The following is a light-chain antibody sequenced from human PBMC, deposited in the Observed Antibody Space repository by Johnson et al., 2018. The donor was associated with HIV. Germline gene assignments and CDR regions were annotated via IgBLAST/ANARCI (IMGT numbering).Light chain of an antibody. CDR1: SSSIGSNY. V-gene: IGLV1-51*02. J-gene: IGLJ1*01. Sequence: QSVLTQPPSVSAAPGQKVSISCSGNSSSIGSNYVSWYQQLPGAAPKLLIFENNKRPSGIPDRFSGSQSGASATLVITGLQTGDEADYYCGTGHSLTMFFVFGTGTRVSVL. CDR3: GTGHSLTMFFV. CDR2: ENN.